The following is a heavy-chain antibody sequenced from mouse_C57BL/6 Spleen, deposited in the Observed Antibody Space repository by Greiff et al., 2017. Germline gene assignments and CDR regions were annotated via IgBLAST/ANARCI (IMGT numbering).Heavy chain of an antibody. Sequence: QVQLQQPGAELVMPGASVKLSCKASGYTFTSYWLHWVKQRPGQGLEWIGEIDPSDSYTNYNQKFKGKSTLTVDKSSSTAYMQLSSLTSEDSAVYYCASRYSNYPFDYWGQGTTLTVSS. CDR2: IDPSDSYT. CDR3: ASRYSNYPFDY. CDR1: GYTFTSYW. D-gene: IGHD2-5*01. V-gene: IGHV1-69*01. J-gene: IGHJ2*01.